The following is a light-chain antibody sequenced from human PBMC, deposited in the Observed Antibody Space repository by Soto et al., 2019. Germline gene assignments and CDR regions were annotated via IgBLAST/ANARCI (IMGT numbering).Light chain of an antibody. CDR3: QQGYSSRWT. V-gene: IGKV1-39*01. Sequence: DIQMTQSPSSLSASVGDRVTITCRASQNIRSYLNWYQQKPGKAPQLLSYATSSLQTGGPSRFSASGSGTDFSLVISDLQPEDSATYYCQQGYSSRWTSGRGTKVEI. J-gene: IGKJ1*01. CDR2: ATS. CDR1: QNIRSY.